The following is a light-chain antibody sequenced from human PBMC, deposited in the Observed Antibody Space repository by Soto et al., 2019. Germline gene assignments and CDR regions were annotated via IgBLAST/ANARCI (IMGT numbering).Light chain of an antibody. CDR3: YSYAGRNIWV. CDR1: GSDIGAYKF. Sequence: QSVLAQPPSASGSPGQSVTISCTGSGSDIGAYKFVSWYQQHPGKAPKLMISGVTERPSGVPDRFSGSKSGNTASLTVSGLQADDEAIYYCYSYAGRNIWVFGGGTKVTVL. J-gene: IGLJ3*02. CDR2: GVT. V-gene: IGLV2-8*01.